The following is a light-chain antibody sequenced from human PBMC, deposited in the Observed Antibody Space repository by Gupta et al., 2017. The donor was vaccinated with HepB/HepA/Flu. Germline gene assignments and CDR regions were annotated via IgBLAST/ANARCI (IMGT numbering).Light chain of an antibody. J-gene: IGKJ2*04. V-gene: IGKV2-24*01. CDR3: KQATHPICS. CDR2: KIS. CDR1: QSLVHSDGNTY. Sequence: DMVMSQTPLSAPVTLGQPASISCRSSQSLVHSDGNTYLSWLQQRPGQPPRLLIYKISNRFSGVPGRFSGSGAGTDFILKITREEAEDVGVYYCKQATHPICSFGQGTKLEIK.